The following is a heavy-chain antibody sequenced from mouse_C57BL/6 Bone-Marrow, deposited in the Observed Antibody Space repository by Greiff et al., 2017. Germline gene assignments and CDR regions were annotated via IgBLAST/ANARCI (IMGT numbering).Heavy chain of an antibody. CDR1: GYSITSGYY. J-gene: IGHJ3*01. D-gene: IGHD1-1*01. Sequence: EVQLQESGPGLVKPSQSLSLTCSVTGYSITSGYYWNWIRQFPGNKLEWMGYISYDGSNNYNPSLKNRISITRDTSKNQFFLKLNSVTTEDTATYYCARDTIYYYGSPWFAYWGQGTLVTVSA. CDR3: ARDTIYYYGSPWFAY. CDR2: ISYDGSN. V-gene: IGHV3-6*01.